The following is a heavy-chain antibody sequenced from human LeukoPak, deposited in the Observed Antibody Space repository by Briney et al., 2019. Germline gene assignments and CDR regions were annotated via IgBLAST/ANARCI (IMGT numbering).Heavy chain of an antibody. V-gene: IGHV4-39*01. J-gene: IGHJ4*02. CDR2: LHDSGIT. Sequence: LQCLWWLHDSGITYYNPSLRSRVTIAIDTSKSQFSLKLTSVTAADTAVYYCARLGDYGSGSYSPYYFDYWGQGTLVTVSS. D-gene: IGHD3-10*01. CDR3: ARLGDYGSGSYSPYYFDY.